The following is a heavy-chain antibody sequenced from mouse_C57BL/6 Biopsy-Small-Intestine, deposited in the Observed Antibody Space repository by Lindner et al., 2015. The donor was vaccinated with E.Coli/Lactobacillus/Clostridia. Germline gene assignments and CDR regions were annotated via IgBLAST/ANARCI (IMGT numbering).Heavy chain of an antibody. Sequence: SVKVSCKASGYSFTTYFIHWVRQAPGQGLEWMGMINLGVGDTNYAQNFQDRVTMTGDTSTTTVYMELRSLRHEDTAVYYCARETPGRCYFDFWGQGTLVTVS. D-gene: IGHD2-4*01. CDR1: GYSFTTYF. J-gene: IGHJ3*01. CDR3: ARETPGRCYFDF. CDR2: INLGVGDT. V-gene: IGHV1-64*01.